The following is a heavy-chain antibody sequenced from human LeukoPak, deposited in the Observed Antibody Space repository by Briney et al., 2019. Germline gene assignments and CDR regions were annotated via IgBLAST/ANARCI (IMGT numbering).Heavy chain of an antibody. V-gene: IGHV3-30-3*01. CDR2: ISYDGSNK. CDR1: GSTFGSYT. J-gene: IGHJ4*02. Sequence: GGSLRLSCAASGSTFGSYTMHWVRQAPGKGLEWVAVISYDGSNKYFADSVKGRFTISRDNSKNTLYLQMNSLRAEDTAVYYCASMKDGDNDYWGQGTLVTVSS. D-gene: IGHD1-1*01. CDR3: ASMKDGDNDY.